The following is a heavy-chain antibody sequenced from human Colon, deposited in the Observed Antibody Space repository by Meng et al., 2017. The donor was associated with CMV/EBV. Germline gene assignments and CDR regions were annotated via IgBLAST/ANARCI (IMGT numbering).Heavy chain of an antibody. CDR3: AKARSTTISAAFNY. J-gene: IGHJ4*02. CDR2: ITGSADNT. CDR1: GFTFNNFA. V-gene: IGHV3-23*01. D-gene: IGHD6-13*01. Sequence: ASGFTFNNFAMSWVRQAPGKGLAWVSGITGSADNTYSADSVKGRFTISRDDSNSTLYLQMNSLKAEDTAVYSCAKARSTTISAAFNYWGQGTLVTVSS.